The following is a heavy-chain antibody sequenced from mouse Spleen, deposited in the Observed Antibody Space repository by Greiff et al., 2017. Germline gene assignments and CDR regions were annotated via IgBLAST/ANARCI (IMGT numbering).Heavy chain of an antibody. CDR3: ARGGGKGWYFDV. D-gene: IGHD2-1*01. CDR2: IYPRSGNT. Sequence: QVQLQQSGAELARPGASVKLSCKASGYTFTSYGISWVKQRPGQGLEWIGKIYPRSGNTYYNEKFKGRATLSADKSSTTAYMELSSMSSEDAAVYLCARGGGKGWYFDVWGAGTPVTVSS. CDR1: GYTFTSYG. V-gene: IGHV1-81*01. J-gene: IGHJ1*01.